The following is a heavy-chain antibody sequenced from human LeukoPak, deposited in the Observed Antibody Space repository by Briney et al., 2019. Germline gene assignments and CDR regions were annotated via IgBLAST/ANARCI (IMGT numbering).Heavy chain of an antibody. CDR1: GYSISSGYY. J-gene: IGHJ4*02. CDR2: IYYSGST. D-gene: IGHD6-13*01. V-gene: IGHV4-38-2*02. Sequence: SETLSLTCTVSGYSISSGYYWGWIRQPPGKGLEWIGSIYYSGSTNYNPSLKSRVTISVDTSKNQFSLKLSSVTAADTAVYYCARGVAAAGTTLWLDYWGQGTLVTVSS. CDR3: ARGVAAAGTTLWLDY.